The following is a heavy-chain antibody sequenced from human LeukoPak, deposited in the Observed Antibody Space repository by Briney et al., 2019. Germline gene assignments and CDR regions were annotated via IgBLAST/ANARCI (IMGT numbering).Heavy chain of an antibody. CDR1: GGSISNYY. CDR3: ARLGAAAGTISYWYFDL. CDR2: ISHSGST. J-gene: IGHJ2*01. V-gene: IGHV4-59*08. Sequence: SETLSLTCTVSGGSISNYYWSWIRQPPGKGLEWIGYISHSGSTNYSPSLKSRVTISVDTFSNQFSLRLTSVTATDTAVYYCARLGAAAGTISYWYFDLWGRGTLVAVSS. D-gene: IGHD6-13*01.